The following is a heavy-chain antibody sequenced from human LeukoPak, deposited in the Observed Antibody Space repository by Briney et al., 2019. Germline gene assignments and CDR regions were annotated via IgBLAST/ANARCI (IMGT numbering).Heavy chain of an antibody. CDR2: ISWNSGSI. J-gene: IGHJ4*02. D-gene: IGHD6-13*01. CDR1: GFTFDDYA. CDR3: AKAAAAGILIYSFDY. Sequence: GGSLRLSCAASGFTFDDYAMHWVRQAPGKGLEWVSGISWNSGSIGYADSVKGRFTISRDNAKNSLYLQMNSLRAEDMALYYCAKAAAAGILIYSFDYWGQGTLVTVSS. V-gene: IGHV3-9*03.